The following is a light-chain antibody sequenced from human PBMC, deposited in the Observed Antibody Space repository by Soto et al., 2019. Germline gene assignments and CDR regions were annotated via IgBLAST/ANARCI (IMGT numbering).Light chain of an antibody. Sequence: EIVMTQSPATLSVSPGERATLSCRASQSVGNNLAWFQQKPGQALRLLIYGASTRATGIPARFSGSGSWTEFSLTISSLQSEDFGIYYCQQYNKWPWTFGKGTKVEIK. CDR3: QQYNKWPWT. CDR1: QSVGNN. V-gene: IGKV3-15*01. J-gene: IGKJ1*01. CDR2: GAS.